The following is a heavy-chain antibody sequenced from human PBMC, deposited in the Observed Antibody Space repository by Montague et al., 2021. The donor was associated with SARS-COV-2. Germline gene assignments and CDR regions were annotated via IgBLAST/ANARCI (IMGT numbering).Heavy chain of an antibody. D-gene: IGHD3-16*01. CDR3: ATTIYDYVWGTRVEFDY. CDR1: GFSLGTSGMC. V-gene: IGHV2-70*01. Sequence: PALVKPTQTLTLTCTFSGFSLGTSGMCVSWIRQPPGKALEWLALIDWDDDKYYSTPLKTRLTISKYTSKNQVVLTMTNMDPVDTATYYCATTIYDYVWGTRVEFDYWGQGTLVTGSS. CDR2: IDWDDDK. J-gene: IGHJ4*02.